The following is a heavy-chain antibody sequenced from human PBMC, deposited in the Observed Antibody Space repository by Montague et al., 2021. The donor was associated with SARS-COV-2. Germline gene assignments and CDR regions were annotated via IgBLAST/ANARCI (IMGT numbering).Heavy chain of an antibody. V-gene: IGHV4-39*01. J-gene: IGHJ4*02. CDR1: GGSFSSSDSY. D-gene: IGHD6-19*01. CDR3: ARATYTSGWFHQFDY. CDR2: LHYTGIT. Sequence: SETLSLTCSVSGGSFSSSDSYWGWLRQPPGKGLEWIGSLHYTGITYYNPSLQSRVTISVDTSKKQFSLKLSSVTAADTAVYYCARATYTSGWFHQFDYWGQGTLVTVSS.